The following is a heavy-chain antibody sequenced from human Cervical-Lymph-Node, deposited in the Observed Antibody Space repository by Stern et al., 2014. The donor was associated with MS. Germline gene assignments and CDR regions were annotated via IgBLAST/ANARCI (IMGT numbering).Heavy chain of an antibody. J-gene: IGHJ2*01. D-gene: IGHD5-12*01. CDR2: SYSRATWYN. V-gene: IGHV6-1*02. CDR1: GDSVSTSPAA. CDR3: ARDLFYNSGRGVYWYFDL. Sequence: VPLVESGPGLVKPSQTLSLTCAISGDSVSTSPAAWNWIRQSPSRGLEWLARSYSRATWYNDYAVSVKSRITINPDTSKNQFSLQLNSVTPEDTAVYYCARDLFYNSGRGVYWYFDLWGRGTLVTVSS.